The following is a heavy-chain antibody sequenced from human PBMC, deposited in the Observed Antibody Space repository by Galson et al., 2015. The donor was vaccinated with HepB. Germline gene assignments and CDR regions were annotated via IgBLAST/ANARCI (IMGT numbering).Heavy chain of an antibody. D-gene: IGHD2-15*01. CDR3: ARPLYCSGGSCYSAFGY. CDR2: ISSSSSYI. Sequence: SLRLSCAASGFTFSSYSMNWVRQAPGKGLEWVSSISSSSSYIYYADSVKGRFTISRDNAKNSLYLQMNSLRAEDTAVYYCARPLYCSGGSCYSAFGYWGQGTLVTVSS. V-gene: IGHV3-21*01. J-gene: IGHJ4*02. CDR1: GFTFSSYS.